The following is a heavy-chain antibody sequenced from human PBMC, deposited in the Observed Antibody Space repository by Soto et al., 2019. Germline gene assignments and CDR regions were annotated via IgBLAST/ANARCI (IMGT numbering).Heavy chain of an antibody. CDR2: IIPIFGTA. CDR1: GGTFSSYA. V-gene: IGHV1-69*13. Sequence: VASVKVSCKASGGTFSSYAISWVRQAPGQGLEWMGGIIPIFGTANYAQKFQGRVTITADESTSTAYMELSSLRSEDTAVYYCARDRYSPSGGRYSVSWFDPWGQGTLVTVSS. J-gene: IGHJ5*02. CDR3: ARDRYSPSGGRYSVSWFDP. D-gene: IGHD5-18*01.